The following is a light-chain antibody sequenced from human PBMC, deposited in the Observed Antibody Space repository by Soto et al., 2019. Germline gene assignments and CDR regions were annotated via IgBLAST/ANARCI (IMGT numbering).Light chain of an antibody. CDR3: CSYAGNSEV. CDR2: EVT. J-gene: IGLJ1*01. Sequence: QSVLTQPASVSGSPGQLITISCTGSNIDVASYDLVSWYQQHPGKAPKLMIYEVTKRPSGVSNRFSGSKSGNTASLTISGLQAEDEADYYCCSYAGNSEVFGTGTKVTVL. V-gene: IGLV2-23*02. CDR1: NIDVASYDL.